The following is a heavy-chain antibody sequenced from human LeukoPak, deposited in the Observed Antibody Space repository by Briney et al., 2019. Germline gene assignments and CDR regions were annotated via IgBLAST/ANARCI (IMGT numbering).Heavy chain of an antibody. V-gene: IGHV1-8*01. J-gene: IGHJ4*02. CDR1: GYTFTSYD. Sequence: ASVKVSCKASGYTFTSYDINWVRQATGRGLEWMGWMNPNSGNTGYAQKFQGRVTMTRNTSISTACMELSSLRSEDTAVYYCARPSSGWYYDFDYWGQGTLVTVSS. D-gene: IGHD6-19*01. CDR2: MNPNSGNT. CDR3: ARPSSGWYYDFDY.